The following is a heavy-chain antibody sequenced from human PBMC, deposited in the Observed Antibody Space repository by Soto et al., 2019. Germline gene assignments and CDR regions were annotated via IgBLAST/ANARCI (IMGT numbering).Heavy chain of an antibody. D-gene: IGHD2-2*01. J-gene: IGHJ5*02. CDR2: INAGNGNT. V-gene: IGHV1-3*01. Sequence: ASVKVSCKASGYTFTSYAMHWVRQAPGQRLEWMGWINAGNGNTKYSQKFQGRVTITGDTSASTAYMELSSLRSEDTAVYYCARAGYCSSTSCSEFDPWGQGTLVTVS. CDR3: ARAGYCSSTSCSEFDP. CDR1: GYTFTSYA.